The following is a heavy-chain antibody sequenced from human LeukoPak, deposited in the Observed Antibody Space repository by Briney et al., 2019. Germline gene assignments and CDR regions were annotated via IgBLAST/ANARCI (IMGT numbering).Heavy chain of an antibody. D-gene: IGHD3-16*01. V-gene: IGHV3-23*01. Sequence: GGSLRLSCAASGLTFSSYAMSWVRQAPGKGLEWVSAISGSGGSTYYADSVKGRFTISRDNSKNTLYLQMNSLRAEDTAVYYCAKDLLRHLDYDWGQGTLVTVSS. CDR2: ISGSGGST. CDR1: GLTFSSYA. J-gene: IGHJ4*02. CDR3: AKDLLRHLDYD.